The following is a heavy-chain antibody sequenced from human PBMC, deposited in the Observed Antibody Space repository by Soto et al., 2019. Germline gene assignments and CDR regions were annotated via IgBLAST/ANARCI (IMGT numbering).Heavy chain of an antibody. CDR1: GYTFTSYG. CDR3: ARDLGGSYYAPVDY. V-gene: IGHV1-18*01. Sequence: QVQLVQSGAEVKKPGASVKVSCKASGYTFTSYGISWVRQAPGQGLEWMGWISAYNGNTKYAQKFQGRVTMPTDTSTSTACMELRSLRSDDTAVYYCARDLGGSYYAPVDYGGQGTLVTVSS. D-gene: IGHD1-26*01. J-gene: IGHJ4*02. CDR2: ISAYNGNT.